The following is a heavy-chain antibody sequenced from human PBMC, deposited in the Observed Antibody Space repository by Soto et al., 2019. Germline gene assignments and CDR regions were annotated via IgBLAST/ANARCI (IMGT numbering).Heavy chain of an antibody. CDR3: AKAGGKVSTPFDP. Sequence: QVQLVESGGGVVQPGMSLTLSCAVSGFNFSNYGIHWVRQAPGKGLEWVSFISYDGSNKYYADSVKGRFTVSIDNSRNTVFLEMDRLRIEDTAVYYCAKAGGKVSTPFDPWGQGTLVTVSP. D-gene: IGHD2-8*01. CDR2: ISYDGSNK. CDR1: GFNFSNYG. J-gene: IGHJ5*02. V-gene: IGHV3-30*18.